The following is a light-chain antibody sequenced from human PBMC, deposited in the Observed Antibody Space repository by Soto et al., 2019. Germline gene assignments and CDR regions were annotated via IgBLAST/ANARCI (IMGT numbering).Light chain of an antibody. V-gene: IGKV3-11*01. Sequence: SPGAKATLSCMASQYIGTRLAWYQHKPGQAPRLLIYYTSNRATGIPARFSGSGSGTDFTLTIYSLAPEDFAIYYCHQRQSRPQKFGQGTKVDI. CDR2: YTS. CDR1: QYIGTR. CDR3: HQRQSRPQK. J-gene: IGKJ1*01.